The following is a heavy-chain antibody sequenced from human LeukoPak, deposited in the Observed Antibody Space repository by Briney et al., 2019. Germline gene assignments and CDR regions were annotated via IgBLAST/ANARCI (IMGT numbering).Heavy chain of an antibody. CDR1: GGTFSSYA. Sequence: ASVKVSCKASGGTFSSYAISWVRQAPGQGLEWMGGIIPIFGTANYAQKFQGRVTITADKSTSTAYMELSSLRSEDTAVYYCARANTAMVTRGYYYYYMDVWGKGTTVTVSS. J-gene: IGHJ6*03. V-gene: IGHV1-69*06. D-gene: IGHD5-18*01. CDR3: ARANTAMVTRGYYYYYMDV. CDR2: IIPIFGTA.